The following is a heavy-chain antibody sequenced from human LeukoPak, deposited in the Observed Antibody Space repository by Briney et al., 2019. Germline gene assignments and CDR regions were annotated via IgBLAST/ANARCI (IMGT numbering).Heavy chain of an antibody. CDR2: IKQDGSEK. D-gene: IGHD6-19*01. V-gene: IGHV3-7*01. J-gene: IGHJ4*02. CDR1: GFTFSTYW. CDR3: ATAAIAVADLFDY. Sequence: PGGSLRLSCAASGFTFSTYWMSWVRQAPGKGLEWVANIKQDGSEKYYVDSVKGRFTISRDNAKNSLYLQMNSLRAEDTAVYYCATAAIAVADLFDYWGQGTLVTVSS.